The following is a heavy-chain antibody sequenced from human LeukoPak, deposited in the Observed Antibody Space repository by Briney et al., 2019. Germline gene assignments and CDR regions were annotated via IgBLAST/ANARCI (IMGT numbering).Heavy chain of an antibody. V-gene: IGHV3-30-3*01. CDR3: AVSSHRPGNDYYYYGMDV. CDR2: ISYDGSNN. Sequence: GGSLRLSCAASGFTFSSYVMHWVRQAPGKGLEWVAVISYDGSNNYYADSVKGRFTISRDNSKNTLYLQMNSLRAEDTAVYYCAVSSHRPGNDYYYYGMDVWGQGTTVTVSS. D-gene: IGHD2-2*01. J-gene: IGHJ6*02. CDR1: GFTFSSYV.